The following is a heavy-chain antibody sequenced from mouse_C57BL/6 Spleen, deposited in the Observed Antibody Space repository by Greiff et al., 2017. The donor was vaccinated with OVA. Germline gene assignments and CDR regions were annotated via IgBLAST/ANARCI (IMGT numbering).Heavy chain of an antibody. V-gene: IGHV1-69*01. J-gene: IGHJ4*01. CDR1: GYTFTSYW. D-gene: IGHD2-4*01. CDR2: IDPSDSYT. CDR3: ERVYYDYGYYAMDY. Sequence: QVQLKQPGAALVMPGASVKLSCKASGYTFTSYWMHWVKQRPGQGLEWIGEIDPSDSYTNYNQKFKGKSTLTVDKSSSTAYMQLSSLTSEDSAVYYCERVYYDYGYYAMDYWGQGASVTVSS.